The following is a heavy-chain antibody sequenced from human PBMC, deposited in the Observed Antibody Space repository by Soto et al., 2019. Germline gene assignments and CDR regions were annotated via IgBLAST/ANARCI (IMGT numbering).Heavy chain of an antibody. J-gene: IGHJ6*02. V-gene: IGHV3-30-3*01. CDR3: ARDLRIAARNYFYGMDV. CDR1: GFTFSRYA. Sequence: GGSLRLSCAASGFTFSRYAMHWVRQAPGKGLEWEAVISYDGTNKNYSDSVKGRFTISRDNSKNTLYLQMNSLRAEDKAVYYCARDLRIAARNYFYGMDVWGQGTTVTVSS. D-gene: IGHD6-6*01. CDR2: ISYDGTNK.